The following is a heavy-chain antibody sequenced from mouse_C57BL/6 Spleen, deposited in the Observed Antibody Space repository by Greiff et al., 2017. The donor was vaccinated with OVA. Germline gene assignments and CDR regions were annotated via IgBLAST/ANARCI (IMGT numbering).Heavy chain of an antibody. CDR1: GFTFSSYA. J-gene: IGHJ4*01. V-gene: IGHV5-4*03. Sequence: EVKLMESGGGLVKPGGSLKLSCAASGFTFSSYAMSWVRQTPEKRLEWVATISDGGSYTYYPDNVKGRFTISRDNAKNTLYLQMSHLKSEDTAMYYCARGDYGSSLYYAMDYWGQGTSVTVSS. D-gene: IGHD1-1*01. CDR3: ARGDYGSSLYYAMDY. CDR2: ISDGGSYT.